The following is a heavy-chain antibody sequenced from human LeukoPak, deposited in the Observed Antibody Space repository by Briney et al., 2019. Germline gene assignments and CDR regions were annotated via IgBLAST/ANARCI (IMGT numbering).Heavy chain of an antibody. J-gene: IGHJ4*02. D-gene: IGHD2-15*01. CDR1: GASFSDSY. CDR2: INNSGGT. V-gene: IGHV4-34*01. CDR3: ARGRGGPRLGN. Sequence: PSQTLSLTCAVYGASFSDSYCSWIRHSPENGQEWIGEINNSGGTSYNPSLNSRVIMSVDRPKTQFSRRRTSVTAADTPANFGARGRGGPRLGNWGQGTLVTVSS.